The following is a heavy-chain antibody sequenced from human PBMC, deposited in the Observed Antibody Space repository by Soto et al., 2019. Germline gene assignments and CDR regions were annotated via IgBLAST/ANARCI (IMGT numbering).Heavy chain of an antibody. Sequence: NPSETLSLTCTVSGGSISSYYWSWIRQPPGKGLEWIGYIYYSGSTNYNPSLKSRVTISVDTSKNQFSLKLSSVTAADTAVYYCARSGGEVRTVSGTDTYYYYYGMDVWGQGTTVTVSS. CDR1: GGSISSYY. V-gene: IGHV4-59*01. J-gene: IGHJ6*02. CDR2: IYYSGST. CDR3: ARSGGEVRTVSGTDTYYYYYGMDV. D-gene: IGHD6-13*01.